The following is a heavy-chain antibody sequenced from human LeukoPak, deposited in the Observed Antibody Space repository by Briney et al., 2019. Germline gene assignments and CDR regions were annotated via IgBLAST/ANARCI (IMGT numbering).Heavy chain of an antibody. CDR2: INIDGSST. J-gene: IGHJ4*02. Sequence: QPGGSLRLSCAASGFTFSSYWMHWVRPAPGKALVWVSRINIDGSSTSYADSVKGRFTISRDNAKNTLYLQMNSLRAEDTAVYYCARDHYSGYDYWGQGTLVTVSS. V-gene: IGHV3-74*01. D-gene: IGHD5-12*01. CDR1: GFTFSSYW. CDR3: ARDHYSGYDY.